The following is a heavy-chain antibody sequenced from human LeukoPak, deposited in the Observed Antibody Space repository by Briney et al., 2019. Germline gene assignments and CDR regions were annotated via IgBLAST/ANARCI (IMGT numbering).Heavy chain of an antibody. J-gene: IGHJ4*02. V-gene: IGHV4-59*08. D-gene: IGHD4-17*01. CDR2: IYYSGST. CDR3: ARVIGDYGDYYYYFDY. CDR1: GGSISSYY. Sequence: SETLSLTCTVSGGSISSYYWSWIRQPPGKGLEWIGYIYYSGSTKYNPSLKSRVSISVDTSKNQFSLKLSSVTAADTAVYYCARVIGDYGDYYYYFDYWGQGTLVTVSS.